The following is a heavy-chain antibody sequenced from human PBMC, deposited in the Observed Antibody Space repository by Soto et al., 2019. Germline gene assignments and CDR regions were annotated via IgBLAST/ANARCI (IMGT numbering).Heavy chain of an antibody. CDR3: ARSPKGSGYYYDWFDP. CDR1: GYSFTSYW. CDR2: IYPGDSDT. V-gene: IGHV5-51*01. Sequence: PGESLKISCKGSGYSFTSYWIGWVRQMPGKGLEWMGIIYPGDSDTRYSPSFQGQVTISADKSISTAYLQWSSLKASGTAMYYCARSPKGSGYYYDWFDPWGQGTLVTVSS. J-gene: IGHJ5*02. D-gene: IGHD3-22*01.